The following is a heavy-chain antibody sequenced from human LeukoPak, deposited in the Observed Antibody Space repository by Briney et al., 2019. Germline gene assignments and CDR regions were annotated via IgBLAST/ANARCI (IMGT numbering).Heavy chain of an antibody. D-gene: IGHD1-26*01. CDR2: ISSSSSTI. CDR1: GFTFSSYS. Sequence: GGSLRLSCAASGFTFSSYSMNWVRQAPGKGLEWVSYISSSSSTIYYTDSVKGRFTISRDNAKNSLYLQMNSLRAEDTAVYYCARGSGSYYYDAFDIWGQGTMVTVSS. J-gene: IGHJ3*02. CDR3: ARGSGSYYYDAFDI. V-gene: IGHV3-48*01.